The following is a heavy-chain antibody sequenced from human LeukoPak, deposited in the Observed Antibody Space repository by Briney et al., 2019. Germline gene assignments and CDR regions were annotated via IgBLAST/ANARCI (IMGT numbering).Heavy chain of an antibody. V-gene: IGHV4-4*02. Sequence: PSGTLSLTCAVSGGSISSSNWWSWVRQPPGKGLEWIGEIYHSGSTNYNPSLKSRVTISVDKSKNQFSLKLSSVTAADTAVYYCARDPSGSLSYYYMDVWGKGTTVTVSS. CDR1: GGSISSSNW. D-gene: IGHD1-26*01. CDR2: IYHSGST. J-gene: IGHJ6*03. CDR3: ARDPSGSLSYYYMDV.